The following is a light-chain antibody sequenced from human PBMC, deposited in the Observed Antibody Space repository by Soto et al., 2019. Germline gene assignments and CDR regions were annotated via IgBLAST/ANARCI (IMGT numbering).Light chain of an antibody. CDR3: CSFAGISYF. V-gene: IGLV2-11*01. Sequence: QSVLTQPRSVSGSPGQSVTISCTGTSSDVGGYDFVSWYQQHPGKVPKLIIYDVTEQPSGVPDRFSGSMSGNRASLTFSGLQAEDEVVYYCCSFAGISYFFASGTKVTVL. CDR1: SSDVGGYDF. CDR2: DVT. J-gene: IGLJ1*01.